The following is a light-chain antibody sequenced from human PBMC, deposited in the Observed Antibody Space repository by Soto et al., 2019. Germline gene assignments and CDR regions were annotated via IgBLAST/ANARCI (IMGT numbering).Light chain of an antibody. CDR2: KAS. Sequence: DVQLTQSPSTLSSSAGDRVTITCRASQSIGSWLAWYQQKPGKAPKFLMYKASSLESGVPSRFSGSGSETEFTLTISSLQPDDFATYYCQHYNSYSWTFGQGTKVDIK. CDR1: QSIGSW. CDR3: QHYNSYSWT. J-gene: IGKJ1*01. V-gene: IGKV1-5*03.